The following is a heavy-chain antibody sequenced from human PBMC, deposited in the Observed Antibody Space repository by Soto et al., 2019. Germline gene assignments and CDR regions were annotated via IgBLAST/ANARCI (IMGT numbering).Heavy chain of an antibody. CDR2: INPSTGSA. CDR1: GYTFTSYY. Sequence: GASVTVSCKASGYTFTSYYIHWVRQAPGQGLEWMGIINPSTGSASYARMFQGRVAMTRDTSTSTVYMEVSSLRSEDTAVYYCARDPNLSLTFHYYGMDVWGQGTTVTVSS. CDR3: ARDPNLSLTFHYYGMDV. J-gene: IGHJ6*02. V-gene: IGHV1-46*01.